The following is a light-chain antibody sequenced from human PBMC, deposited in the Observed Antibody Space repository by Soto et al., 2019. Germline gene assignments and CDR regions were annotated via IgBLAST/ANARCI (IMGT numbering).Light chain of an antibody. J-gene: IGKJ1*01. CDR3: LQDYGDSWT. CDR1: RDVGSD. Sequence: TQITQSPLSLPASAGAKIIIPCRASRDVGSDVSWYQQKPGQAPKLVIYAASNLYTGVPSRFSGRRSGTEFTLTIISLQPEDFASYYCLQDYGDSWTFGQGTKVDIK. V-gene: IGKV1-6*01. CDR2: AAS.